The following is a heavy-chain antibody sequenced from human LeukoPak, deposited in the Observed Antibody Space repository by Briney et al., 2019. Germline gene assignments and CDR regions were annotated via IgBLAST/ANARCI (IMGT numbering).Heavy chain of an antibody. Sequence: GGSLRLSCAASGFTFSSSAMSWVRQAPGKGLEWVAVISYDGSNKYYADSVKGRFTISRDNSKNTLYLQMNSLRAEDTAVYYCARAYRIVVGATGDFDYWGQGTLVTVSS. D-gene: IGHD1-26*01. CDR2: ISYDGSNK. J-gene: IGHJ4*02. V-gene: IGHV3-30-3*01. CDR3: ARAYRIVVGATGDFDY. CDR1: GFTFSSSA.